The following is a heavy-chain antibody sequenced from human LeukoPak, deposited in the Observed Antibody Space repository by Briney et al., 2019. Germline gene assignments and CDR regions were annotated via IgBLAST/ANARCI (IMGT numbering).Heavy chain of an antibody. CDR3: ARDQAPGGWLRLPGSDGMDV. CDR1: GFTFSSYG. Sequence: GGSLRLSCAASGFTFSSYGMHWVRQAPGKGLEWVAVIWYDGSNKYYADSVKGRFTISRDNSKNTLYLQMNSLRAEDTAVYYCARDQAPGGWLRLPGSDGMDVWGQGTTVTVSS. D-gene: IGHD5-12*01. V-gene: IGHV3-33*01. J-gene: IGHJ6*02. CDR2: IWYDGSNK.